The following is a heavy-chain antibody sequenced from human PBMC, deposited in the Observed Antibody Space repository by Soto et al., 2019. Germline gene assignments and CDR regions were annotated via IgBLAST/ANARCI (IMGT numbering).Heavy chain of an antibody. J-gene: IGHJ6*02. CDR2: IIPIFGTA. D-gene: IGHD3-10*01. V-gene: IGHV1-69*12. Sequence: QVQLVQPGAEVKKPGSSVKVSCKASGGTFSSYAISWVRQAPGQGLEWMGGIIPIFGTANYAQKFQGRVTITADESTSTAYMELSSLRSEDTAMYYCARIWFGELSPYYYYGMDVWGQGTTVTVSS. CDR1: GGTFSSYA. CDR3: ARIWFGELSPYYYYGMDV.